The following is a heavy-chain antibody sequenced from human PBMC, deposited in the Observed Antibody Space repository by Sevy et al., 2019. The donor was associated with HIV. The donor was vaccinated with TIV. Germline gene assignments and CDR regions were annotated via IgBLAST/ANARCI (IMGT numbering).Heavy chain of an antibody. D-gene: IGHD3-3*01. J-gene: IGHJ4*02. CDR1: GASFSGYY. V-gene: IGHV4-34*01. Sequence: SETLSLTCAVYGASFSGYYWTGIRQPPWKGLEWIGEINHSGSTNYNPSLKSRVTISVDTSKNQFSLKLSSVTAADTAVYYCARSWFLEWLPLDYWGQGTLVTVSS. CDR2: INHSGST. CDR3: ARSWFLEWLPLDY.